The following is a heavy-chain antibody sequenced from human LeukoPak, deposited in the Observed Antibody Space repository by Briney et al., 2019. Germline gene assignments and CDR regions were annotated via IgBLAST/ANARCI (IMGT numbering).Heavy chain of an antibody. CDR3: ARPRARYSNSYYFDY. CDR2: IYYSGST. V-gene: IGHV4-39*07. CDR1: GGSISSSSYH. Sequence: SSETLSLTCTVSGGSISSSSYHWGWIRQPPGKGLEWIGTIYYSGSTYYSPSLKSRVTISVDRSKNQFSLKLSSVTAADTAVYYCARPRARYSNSYYFDYWGQGTLVTVSS. J-gene: IGHJ4*02. D-gene: IGHD4-11*01.